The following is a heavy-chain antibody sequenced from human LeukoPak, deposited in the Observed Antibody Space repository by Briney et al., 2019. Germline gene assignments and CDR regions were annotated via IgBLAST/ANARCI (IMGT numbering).Heavy chain of an antibody. CDR3: ARALPFGDYLDF. CDR1: GFTFNDYA. Sequence: GGSLRLSCAASGFTFNDYAMYWVRQAPGKGLEWVTLISYDGYDKSYADSVRGRFTISRDNSRNTLYLQMDSLRSEDTAVYYCARALPFGDYLDFWGQGTLVTVSS. CDR2: ISYDGYDK. D-gene: IGHD5/OR15-5a*01. J-gene: IGHJ4*02. V-gene: IGHV3-30-3*01.